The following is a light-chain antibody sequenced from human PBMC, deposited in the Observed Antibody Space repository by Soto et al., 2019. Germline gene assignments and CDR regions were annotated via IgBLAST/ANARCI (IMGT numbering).Light chain of an antibody. CDR3: QQTYRTPST. V-gene: IGKV1-39*01. CDR1: QSISVY. Sequence: DIQMTQSPSSLSASPGDRITLTCWASQSISVYLNWYQQKPGKAPKLLVYGASTLQSGVPSRFSGSGSGTDFALTISSLQPEDFAAYFCQQTYRTPSTFGQGTRVEIK. CDR2: GAS. J-gene: IGKJ1*01.